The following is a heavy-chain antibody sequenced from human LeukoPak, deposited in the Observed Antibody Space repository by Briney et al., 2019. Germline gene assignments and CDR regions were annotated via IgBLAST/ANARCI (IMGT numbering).Heavy chain of an antibody. J-gene: IGHJ4*02. V-gene: IGHV4-4*09. CDR2: IHSTGTT. Sequence: SETLSLSCTVSGGSISSYYWSWIRQPPGKELEWIGYIHSTGTTKSNPSLESRVTMSVDTSKNQFSLKLSSVTAADTAVYYCARRARRDAYNPNDYWGQGTLVTVSS. CDR3: ARRARRDAYNPNDY. D-gene: IGHD5-24*01. CDR1: GGSISSYY.